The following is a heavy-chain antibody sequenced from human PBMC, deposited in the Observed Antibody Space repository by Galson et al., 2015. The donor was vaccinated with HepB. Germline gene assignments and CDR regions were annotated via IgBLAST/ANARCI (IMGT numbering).Heavy chain of an antibody. CDR2: INGDGSST. V-gene: IGHV3-74*01. J-gene: IGHJ4*02. CDR3: ARGFDSDWSVSIGY. CDR1: GFTFSSYW. D-gene: IGHD6-19*01. Sequence: SLRLSCAASGFTFSSYWMHWVRQVPGKGLVWVSRINGDGSSTTYADSVKGRFTISRSNAKNTLSLQMNSLRAEDTAVYYCARGFDSDWSVSIGYWGQGTLFTVSS.